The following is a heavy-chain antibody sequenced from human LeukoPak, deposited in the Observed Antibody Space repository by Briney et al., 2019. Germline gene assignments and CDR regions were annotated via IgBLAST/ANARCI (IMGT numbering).Heavy chain of an antibody. CDR2: IIPILGIA. D-gene: IGHD2-2*02. Sequence: SVKVSCKASGGTFSSYTISWVQQAPGQGLEWMGRIIPILGIANYAQKFQGRVTITADKSTSTAYMELSSLRSEDTAVYYCARVQLPYQELDYWGQGTLVTVSS. V-gene: IGHV1-69*02. CDR3: ARVQLPYQELDY. CDR1: GGTFSSYT. J-gene: IGHJ4*02.